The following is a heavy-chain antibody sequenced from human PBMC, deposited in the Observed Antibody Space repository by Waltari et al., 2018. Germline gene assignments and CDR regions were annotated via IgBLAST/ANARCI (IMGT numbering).Heavy chain of an antibody. CDR2: ISSSSLYM. Sequence: EVQLVASGGGLVKAGGSLRLSCSRFGFPLRTYCLNWVRQAPGKGLEWVSSISSSSLYMSYADSVKGRVTISRDNAKNSLYLQMNSLRVEDTAVYYCARSSTTVTTFGWGQGTLVTVSS. CDR1: GFPLRTYC. V-gene: IGHV3-21*01. J-gene: IGHJ4*02. D-gene: IGHD4-17*01. CDR3: ARSSTTVTTFG.